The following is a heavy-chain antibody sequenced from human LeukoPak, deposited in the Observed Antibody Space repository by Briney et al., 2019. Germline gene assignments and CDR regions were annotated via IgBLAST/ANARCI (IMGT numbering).Heavy chain of an antibody. CDR1: GYSISSGYY. D-gene: IGHD3/OR15-3a*01. CDR2: ISGSVGST. CDR3: ARLPSSGLVYYFDY. Sequence: ETLSLTYTVSGYSISSGYYWGWIRQPPGKGLEWVSGISGSVGSTYYAHSVKGRFTISRDNSKNTLYLQMNSLRAEDTAVYYCARLPSSGLVYYFDYWGQGTLVTVSS. J-gene: IGHJ4*02. V-gene: IGHV3-23*01.